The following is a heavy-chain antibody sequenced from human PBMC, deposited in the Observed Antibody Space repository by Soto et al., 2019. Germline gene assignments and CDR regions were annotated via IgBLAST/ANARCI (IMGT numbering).Heavy chain of an antibody. J-gene: IGHJ4*02. CDR1: GGSISSYY. CDR3: AREHDYGDYRYDY. D-gene: IGHD4-17*01. CDR2: IYYSGST. V-gene: IGHV4-59*01. Sequence: SETLSLTCTVSGGSISSYYWSWIRQPPGKGLEWIGYIYYSGSTNYNPSLKSRVTISVDTSKNQFSLKLSSVTAADTAVYYCAREHDYGDYRYDYWGQGTLVTVSS.